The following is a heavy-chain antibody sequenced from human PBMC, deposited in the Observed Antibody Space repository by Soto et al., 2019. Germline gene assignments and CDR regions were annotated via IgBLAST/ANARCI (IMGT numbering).Heavy chain of an antibody. CDR2: INAGNGNT. CDR1: GYTFTSYA. D-gene: IGHD1-1*01. Sequence: ASVKVSCKASGYTFTSYAMHWVRQAPGQRLEWMGWINAGNGNTKYSQKFQGRVTITRDTSASTAYMELSSLRSEDTAVYYCARDGLRLERRSANWFDPWGQGTQVTVSS. J-gene: IGHJ5*02. V-gene: IGHV1-3*01. CDR3: ARDGLRLERRSANWFDP.